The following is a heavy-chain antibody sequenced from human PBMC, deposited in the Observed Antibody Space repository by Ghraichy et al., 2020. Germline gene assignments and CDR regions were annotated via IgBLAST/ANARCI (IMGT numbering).Heavy chain of an antibody. CDR2: ISAYSGST. V-gene: IGHV1-18*01. D-gene: IGHD1-26*01. J-gene: IGHJ3*02. Sequence: ASVKVSCKASGFTFSNYGFNWVRQDPGQGLEWVGWISAYSGSTNLAQKYQDRVIMTTDTSTNTVYLEMMGLRSDDTALYFCARGSHYDAYDIWGQGTMVNVSS. CDR3: ARGSHYDAYDI. CDR1: GFTFSNYG.